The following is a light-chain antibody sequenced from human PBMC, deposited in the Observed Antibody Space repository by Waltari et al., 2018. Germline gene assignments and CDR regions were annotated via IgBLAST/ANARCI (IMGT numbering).Light chain of an antibody. Sequence: DIVMTQSPDSLAVSLGERATINCKSSQSVLYSPNNKNYLAWYQQKPGQPPKLLIYWASTRESGVPYRFTGSGSGTDFTLAISSLQAEDVAVYYCQQYYDTPLTFGPGTKVDIK. CDR2: WAS. J-gene: IGKJ3*01. V-gene: IGKV4-1*01. CDR3: QQYYDTPLT. CDR1: QSVLYSPNNKNY.